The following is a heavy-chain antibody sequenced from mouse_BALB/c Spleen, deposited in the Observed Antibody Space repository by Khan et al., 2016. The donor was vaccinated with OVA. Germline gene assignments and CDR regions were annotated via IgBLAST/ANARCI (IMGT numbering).Heavy chain of an antibody. Sequence: EVELVESGGGLVQPGGSLRLSCATSGFTFTDYYMTWVRQPPGEALEWLGFIANKADGYRTEYSASVKGRFTISRDSSQNILYLQMTTLRAEDSATYYCARDQVGSYFDYWGQGTTPPVSS. CDR2: IANKADGYRT. D-gene: IGHD4-1*02. V-gene: IGHV7-3*02. CDR1: GFTFTDYY. CDR3: ARDQVGSYFDY. J-gene: IGHJ2*01.